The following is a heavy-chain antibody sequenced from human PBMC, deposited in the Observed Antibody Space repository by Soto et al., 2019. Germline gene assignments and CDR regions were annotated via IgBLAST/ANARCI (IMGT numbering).Heavy chain of an antibody. CDR2: ISSRRSYI. Sequence: GGSLRLSCAASGFTFSSYSMNWVRQAPGKGLEWVSSISSRRSYIYYADSVKGRFTISRDNAKNSLYLQMNSLRAEDTAVYYCARPGAARPFDYWGQGTLVTVS. D-gene: IGHD6-6*01. J-gene: IGHJ4*02. CDR1: GFTFSSYS. CDR3: ARPGAARPFDY. V-gene: IGHV3-21*01.